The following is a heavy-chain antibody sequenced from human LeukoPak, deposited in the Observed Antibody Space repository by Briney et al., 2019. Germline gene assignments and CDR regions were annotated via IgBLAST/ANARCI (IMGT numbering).Heavy chain of an antibody. D-gene: IGHD5-24*01. CDR3: TRGRDGTYDY. V-gene: IGHV3-66*01. CDR1: GFTFSDYA. J-gene: IGHJ4*02. CDR2: ISGGGST. Sequence: GGSLRLSCAVSGFTFSDYALSWVRQAPVKGLEWVSAISGGGSTYYADSVKGRFTISRDSSKNTLYLHMNNLRADDTAVYYCTRGRDGTYDYWGQGTLVTVSS.